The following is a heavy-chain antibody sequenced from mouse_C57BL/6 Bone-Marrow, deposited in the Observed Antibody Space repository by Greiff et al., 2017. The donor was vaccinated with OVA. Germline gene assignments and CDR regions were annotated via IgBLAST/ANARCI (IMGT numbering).Heavy chain of an antibody. Sequence: VQLQQPGAELVKPGASVKVSCKASGYTFTSYWMHWVKQRPGQGLEWIGRIHPSDSDTNYNQKFKGKATLTVDKSSSTAYMQLSSLTSEDSAVYYCASYSNYVGFAYWGQGTLVTVSA. J-gene: IGHJ3*01. D-gene: IGHD2-5*01. CDR2: IHPSDSDT. V-gene: IGHV1-74*01. CDR1: GYTFTSYW. CDR3: ASYSNYVGFAY.